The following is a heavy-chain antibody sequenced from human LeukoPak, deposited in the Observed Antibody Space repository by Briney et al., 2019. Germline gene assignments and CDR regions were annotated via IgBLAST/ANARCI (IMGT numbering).Heavy chain of an antibody. V-gene: IGHV3-9*01. CDR3: AKGSEYSYGVDY. J-gene: IGHJ4*02. D-gene: IGHD5-18*01. CDR2: ISWNSGSI. CDR1: GFTFDDYA. Sequence: PGRSLRLSCAASGFTFDDYAMHWVRHAPGKGLEWVSGISWNSGSIGYADSVKGRFTISRDNAKNSLYLQMNSLRTEDTALYYCAKGSEYSYGVDYWGQGTLVTVS.